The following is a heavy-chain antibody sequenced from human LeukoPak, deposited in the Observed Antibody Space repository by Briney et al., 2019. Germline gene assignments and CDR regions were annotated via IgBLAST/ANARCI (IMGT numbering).Heavy chain of an antibody. CDR1: GFTFSSYS. J-gene: IGHJ6*03. V-gene: IGHV3-48*01. Sequence: GGSLRLSCAASGFTFSSYSMNWVRQAPGKGLEWVSYISSSSSTIYYADSVKGRFTISRDNAKNSLYLQMNSLRAEDTAVYYCARVEEQLDTTLYYYYYMDVWGKGTTVTVSS. CDR3: ARVEEQLDTTLYYYYYMDV. CDR2: ISSSSSTI. D-gene: IGHD6-13*01.